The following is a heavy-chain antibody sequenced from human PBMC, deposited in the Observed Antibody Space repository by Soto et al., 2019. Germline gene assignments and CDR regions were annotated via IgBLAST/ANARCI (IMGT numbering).Heavy chain of an antibody. CDR1: GFTFSSYW. CDR2: IKQDESEK. V-gene: IGHV3-7*01. D-gene: IGHD3-10*01. J-gene: IGHJ5*02. CDR3: ARIRGVIVFWFDP. Sequence: PGGSLTLSCAASGFTFSSYWMSWVRQAPGKGMEWVANIKQDESEKYYVDSVKGQFTISRDNAKNSLYLQMNSLRAEDTAVYYCARIRGVIVFWFDPWGQGTLVTVSS.